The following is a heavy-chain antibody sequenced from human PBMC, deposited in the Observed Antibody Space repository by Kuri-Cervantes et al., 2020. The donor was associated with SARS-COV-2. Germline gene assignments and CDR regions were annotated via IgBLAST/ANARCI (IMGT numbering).Heavy chain of an antibody. CDR2: ISYDGSNK. V-gene: IGHV3-30-3*01. J-gene: IGHJ4*02. Sequence: GGSLRLSCAASGFTFSSYAMHWVRQAPGKGLEWVAVISYDGSNKYYADSVQGRLTISRDNSKNTLYLQMNSLRAEDTAVYYCARDRSTHYFDYWGQGTLVTVSS. CDR1: GFTFSSYA. CDR3: ARDRSTHYFDY.